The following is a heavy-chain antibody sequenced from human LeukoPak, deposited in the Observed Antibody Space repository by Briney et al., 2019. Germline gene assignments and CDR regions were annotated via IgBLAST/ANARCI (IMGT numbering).Heavy chain of an antibody. CDR3: ATSGYYTYYFDY. V-gene: IGHV3-23*01. Sequence: GGSLRLSCAASGFTFSSYSMNWVRQAPGKGLEWVSAISGSGGSTYYADSVKGRFTISRDNSKNTLYLQMNSLRAEDTAVYYCATSGYYTYYFDYWGQGTLVTVSS. D-gene: IGHD3-22*01. CDR2: ISGSGGST. CDR1: GFTFSSYS. J-gene: IGHJ4*02.